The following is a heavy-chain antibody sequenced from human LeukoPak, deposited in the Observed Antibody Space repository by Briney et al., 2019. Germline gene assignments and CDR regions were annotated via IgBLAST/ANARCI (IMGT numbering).Heavy chain of an antibody. V-gene: IGHV3-48*01. J-gene: IGHJ3*02. D-gene: IGHD3-10*01. CDR3: ARDEFDAFDI. Sequence: GGSLRLSCAASGFTFSSYNMNWVRQAPGKGLEWISYISSSSSTIKYADSVKGRFTISRDNAKNSLYLQMNSLRAEDTAVYYCARDEFDAFDIWGQGTMVTVSS. CDR2: ISSSSSTI. CDR1: GFTFSSYN.